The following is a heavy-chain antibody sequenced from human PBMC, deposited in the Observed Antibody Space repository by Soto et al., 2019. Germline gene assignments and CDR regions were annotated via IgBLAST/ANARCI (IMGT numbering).Heavy chain of an antibody. CDR2: ISAYNGNT. D-gene: IGHD3-3*01. V-gene: IGHV1-18*01. CDR3: ARDGKLRFLEWLLSDYYYYGMDV. Sequence: ASVKVSCKASGYTFTSYAISWVRQAPGQGLEWMGWISAYNGNTNYAQKLQGRVTMTTDTSTSTAYMELRSLRSDDTAVYYCARDGKLRFLEWLLSDYYYYGMDVWGQGTTVTVSS. CDR1: GYTFTSYA. J-gene: IGHJ6*02.